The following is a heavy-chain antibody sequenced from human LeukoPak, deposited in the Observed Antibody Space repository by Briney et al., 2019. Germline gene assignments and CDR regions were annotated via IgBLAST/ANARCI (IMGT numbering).Heavy chain of an antibody. CDR3: ASAAAAGIVDY. V-gene: IGHV4-39*01. CDR2: IYYSGST. D-gene: IGHD6-13*01. CDR1: GGSISSSTYY. Sequence: PSETLSLTCTVSGGSISSSTYYWGWIRRPPGKGLEWIGSIYYSGSTYYNPSLKSRVTISVDTSKNQFSLKLSSVTAADTAVYYCASAAAAGIVDYWGQGTLVTVSS. J-gene: IGHJ4*02.